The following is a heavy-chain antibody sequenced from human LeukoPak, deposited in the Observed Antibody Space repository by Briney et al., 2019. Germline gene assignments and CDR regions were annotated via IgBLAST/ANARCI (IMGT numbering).Heavy chain of an antibody. D-gene: IGHD3-10*01. V-gene: IGHV3-30*02. Sequence: GGSLRLSCAASGFTFSSYAMSWVRQAPGKGLEWVAFIRYDGSNKYYADSVKGRFTISRDNSKNTLYLQMNSLRAEDTAVYYCAKDRALYYYGSGVFDYWGQGTLVTVSS. J-gene: IGHJ4*02. CDR2: IRYDGSNK. CDR1: GFTFSSYA. CDR3: AKDRALYYYGSGVFDY.